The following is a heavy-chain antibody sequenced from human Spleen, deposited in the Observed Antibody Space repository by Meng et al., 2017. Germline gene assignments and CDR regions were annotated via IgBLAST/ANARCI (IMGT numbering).Heavy chain of an antibody. J-gene: IGHJ4*02. CDR1: GDRVSSNSAA. V-gene: IGHV6-1*01. CDR2: TYYRSKWYN. D-gene: IGHD1-26*01. Sequence: QVQLQQSAPGLGRLSQTLPLPCAIFGDRVSSNSAAWNWFRQSPSSGLEWLGRTYYRSKWYNDYVPSVNSRITIVPDTSKNQFSLQLTSVTPEDTAVYYCARDREGFDVWGQGTLVTVSS. CDR3: ARDREGFDV.